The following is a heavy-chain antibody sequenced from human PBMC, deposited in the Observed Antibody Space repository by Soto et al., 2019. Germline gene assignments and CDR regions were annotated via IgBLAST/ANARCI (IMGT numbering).Heavy chain of an antibody. CDR2: ISYTGANT. CDR3: AKHMDDSGYSYVEGADH. Sequence: PVGSLRLSCVASGFTFGRYAMHWVRQFPGRGLEWVAVISYTGANTYYVGSVRGRFTISRDNSRNTLYLQMNSLRAEDTAMYYCAKHMDDSGYSYVEGADHWGQGTLVTVSS. CDR1: GFTFGRYA. D-gene: IGHD3-22*01. V-gene: IGHV3-30*18. J-gene: IGHJ4*02.